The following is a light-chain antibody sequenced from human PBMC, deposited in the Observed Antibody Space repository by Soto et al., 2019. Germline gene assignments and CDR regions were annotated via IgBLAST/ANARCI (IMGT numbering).Light chain of an antibody. Sequence: DIQMTKFLSPLLPLVGERATLPCRPSQSISSWLAWYQQKPGKAPKLLIYDASSLESGVPSRFSGSGSGTEFTLTISSLQPDDFATYYCQQYNSYSITFGQGTRLEIK. CDR1: QSISSW. V-gene: IGKV1-5*01. CDR2: DAS. CDR3: QQYNSYSIT. J-gene: IGKJ5*01.